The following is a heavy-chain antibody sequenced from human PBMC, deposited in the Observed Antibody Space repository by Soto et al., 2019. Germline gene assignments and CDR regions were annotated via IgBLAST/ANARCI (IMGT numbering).Heavy chain of an antibody. CDR2: VNPNSGVT. J-gene: IGHJ3*02. Sequence: QVQLVQSGAEVKKPGASVKVSCKASGYTFTSYDINWVRQATGQGLEWMGWVNPNSGVTGYAQKFQGRVTMPRNTSLSTAYMELSSLTSDDTAVYYCARVSFDTSGYYSNIGAFDIWGQGTMVTVSS. V-gene: IGHV1-8*01. CDR1: GYTFTSYD. D-gene: IGHD3-22*01. CDR3: ARVSFDTSGYYSNIGAFDI.